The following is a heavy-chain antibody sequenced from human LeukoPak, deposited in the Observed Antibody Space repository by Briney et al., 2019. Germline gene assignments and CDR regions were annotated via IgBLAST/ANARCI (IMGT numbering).Heavy chain of an antibody. J-gene: IGHJ4*02. Sequence: GGSLRLSCAASGFTVSTNYMSWVRQAPGKGLEWVSSISSSSSYIYYADSVKGRFTISRDNAKNSLYLQMNSLRAEDTAVYYCARDGRYSYEAADYWGQGTLVTVSS. D-gene: IGHD5-18*01. CDR2: ISSSSSYI. V-gene: IGHV3-21*01. CDR1: GFTVSTNY. CDR3: ARDGRYSYEAADY.